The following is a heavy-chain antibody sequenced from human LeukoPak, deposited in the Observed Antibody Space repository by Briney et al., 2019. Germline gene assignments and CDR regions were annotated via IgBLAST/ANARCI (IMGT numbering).Heavy chain of an antibody. CDR1: GFTFSSYA. D-gene: IGHD1-7*01. CDR2: ISYDGSNK. Sequence: AGRSLRLSCAASGFTFSSYAMHWVRQAPGKGLEWVAVISYDGSNKYYADSVKGRFTISRDNSKNTLYLQMNSLRAEGTAVYYCARERELEIDYWGQGTLVTVSS. CDR3: ARERELEIDY. V-gene: IGHV3-30*04. J-gene: IGHJ4*02.